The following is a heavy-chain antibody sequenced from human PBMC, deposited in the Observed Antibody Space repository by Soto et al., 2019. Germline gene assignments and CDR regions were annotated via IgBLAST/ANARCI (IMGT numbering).Heavy chain of an antibody. J-gene: IGHJ3*02. CDR3: AKTPTRAAYDI. D-gene: IGHD2-15*01. CDR1: GFTFSIYA. CDR2: IGGIDGNT. V-gene: IGHV3-23*01. Sequence: EVQLLESGGGLVQPGGSLRLSFAASGFTFSIYAMSWVRQAPGKGLEWVSVIGGIDGNTYYAESVKGRFTISRDNSKNTLSRQMIGLRAEDTALYYCAKTPTRAAYDIWGQGTMVTVSS.